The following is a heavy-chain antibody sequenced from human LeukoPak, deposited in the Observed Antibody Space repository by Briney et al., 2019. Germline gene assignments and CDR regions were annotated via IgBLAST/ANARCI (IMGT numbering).Heavy chain of an antibody. Sequence: GGSLRLSCAASGFTFSSYGMYWVRQAPGKGLEWLAVIWHDGSAEFYADSVRGRFTISRDSSRNTVYLQMTSLRAEDTALYYCARDSRGGWSGYFDLWGQGTLVTVSS. D-gene: IGHD5-24*01. CDR2: IWHDGSAE. CDR3: ARDSRGGWSGYFDL. V-gene: IGHV3-33*07. CDR1: GFTFSSYG. J-gene: IGHJ4*02.